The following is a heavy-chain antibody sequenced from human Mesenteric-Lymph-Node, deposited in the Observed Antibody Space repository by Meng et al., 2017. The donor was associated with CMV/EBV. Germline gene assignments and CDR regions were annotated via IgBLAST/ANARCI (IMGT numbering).Heavy chain of an antibody. J-gene: IGHJ6*02. Sequence: GGSLRLSCAVSGFTFSAYEMHWVRQAPGKGLEWLAYINGGGNSIFYADAVKGRFTISRDNAKNSLYLQMNSLRAEDTAVYYCARYYEYVWGNYHYAYGMDVWGQGTTVTVSS. CDR2: INGGGNSI. CDR3: ARYYEYVWGNYHYAYGMDV. D-gene: IGHD3-16*02. CDR1: GFTFSAYE. V-gene: IGHV3-48*03.